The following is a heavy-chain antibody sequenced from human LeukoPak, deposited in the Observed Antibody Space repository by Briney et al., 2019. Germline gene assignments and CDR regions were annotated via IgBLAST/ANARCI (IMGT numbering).Heavy chain of an antibody. D-gene: IGHD6-19*01. J-gene: IGHJ1*01. CDR3: ARVWSSGWYWGYFQH. CDR1: GYTFTGYY. CDR2: INPNSGGT. V-gene: IGHV1-2*02. Sequence: GASVKVSCKASGYTFTGYYMHWVRQATGQGLEWMGWINPNSGGTDYAQKFQGRVTMTRDTSISTAYMELSRLRSDDTAVYYCARVWSSGWYWGYFQHWGQGTLVTVSP.